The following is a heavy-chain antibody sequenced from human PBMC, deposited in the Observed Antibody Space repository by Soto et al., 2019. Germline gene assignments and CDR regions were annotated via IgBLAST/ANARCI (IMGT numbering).Heavy chain of an antibody. D-gene: IGHD6-19*01. Sequence: ASVKVSCKASGYTFTSYDINWVRQATGQGLEWMGWMNPNSGNTGYAQKFQGRVTMTRNTSISTAYVELSSLRSEDTAVYYCARGDIAVAGPDYWGQGTLVTVSS. CDR1: GYTFTSYD. CDR3: ARGDIAVAGPDY. J-gene: IGHJ4*02. CDR2: MNPNSGNT. V-gene: IGHV1-8*01.